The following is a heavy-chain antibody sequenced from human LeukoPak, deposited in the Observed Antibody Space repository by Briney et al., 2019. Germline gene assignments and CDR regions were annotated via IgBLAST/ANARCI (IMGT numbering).Heavy chain of an antibody. Sequence: GGSLRLSCAASGFTFSSYGMHWVRQAPGKGLEWVSLISHDGGDERYADSVKGRFTISRDNSKSTLYLQMNSLRVEDTAVHYCARGNQWLIDYWGQGTQVTVSS. V-gene: IGHV3-30*03. J-gene: IGHJ4*02. CDR2: ISHDGGDE. D-gene: IGHD6-19*01. CDR1: GFTFSSYG. CDR3: ARGNQWLIDY.